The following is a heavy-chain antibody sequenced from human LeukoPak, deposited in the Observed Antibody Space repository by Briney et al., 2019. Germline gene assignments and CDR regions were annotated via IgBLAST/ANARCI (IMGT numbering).Heavy chain of an antibody. CDR2: IYYSGST. CDR3: ARRLEEVPAAMGFDP. D-gene: IGHD2-2*01. CDR1: GGSINSGNYY. V-gene: IGHV4-39*01. J-gene: IGHJ5*02. Sequence: SETLSLTCTVSGGSINSGNYYWTWIRQSPGKGLEWIGSIYYSGSTYYNPSLKSRVTISVDTSKNQFSLKLSSVSAADTAVYYCARRLEEVPAAMGFDPWGQGTLVTVSS.